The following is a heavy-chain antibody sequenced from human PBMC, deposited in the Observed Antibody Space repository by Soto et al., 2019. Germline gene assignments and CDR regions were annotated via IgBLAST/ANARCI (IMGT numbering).Heavy chain of an antibody. Sequence: LSLACAASGFTFSSYAMHWVRQAPGKGLEWVAVISYDGSNKYYADSVKGRFTISRDNSKNTLYLQMNSLRAEDTAVYYCARDAHSPMIVVVPNWFDPWGQGTLVTVSS. J-gene: IGHJ5*02. D-gene: IGHD3-22*01. CDR2: ISYDGSNK. CDR1: GFTFSSYA. CDR3: ARDAHSPMIVVVPNWFDP. V-gene: IGHV3-30-3*01.